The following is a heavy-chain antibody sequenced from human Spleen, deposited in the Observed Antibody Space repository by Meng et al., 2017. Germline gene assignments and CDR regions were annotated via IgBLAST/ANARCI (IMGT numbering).Heavy chain of an antibody. Sequence: GESLKISCAASGFTFNMYWMTWVRQAPGKGLEWVAVISYDGSNKYYADSVKGRFTISRDNSKNTLYLQMNSLRAEDTAVYYCTTAPRISYIGGWGQGTLVTVSS. CDR1: GFTFNMYW. CDR3: TTAPRISYIGG. J-gene: IGHJ4*02. D-gene: IGHD1-26*01. V-gene: IGHV3-30*01. CDR2: ISYDGSNK.